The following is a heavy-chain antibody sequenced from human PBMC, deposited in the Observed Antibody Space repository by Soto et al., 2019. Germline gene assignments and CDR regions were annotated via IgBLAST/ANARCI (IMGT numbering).Heavy chain of an antibody. Sequence: GGSLRLSCAASGFTFSSYWMSWVRQAPGKGLEWVANIKQDGSEKYYVDSVKGRFTISRDNAKNSLYLQMNSLRAEDTAVYYCARDLRGSCSSTSCYAEGNWFDPWGQGTLVTVSS. CDR1: GFTFSSYW. D-gene: IGHD2-2*01. V-gene: IGHV3-7*01. CDR2: IKQDGSEK. CDR3: ARDLRGSCSSTSCYAEGNWFDP. J-gene: IGHJ5*02.